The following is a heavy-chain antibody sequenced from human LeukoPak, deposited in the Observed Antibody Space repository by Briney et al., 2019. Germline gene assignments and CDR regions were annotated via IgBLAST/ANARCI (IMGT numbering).Heavy chain of an antibody. CDR1: GGSISSYY. V-gene: IGHV4-59*01. D-gene: IGHD4-17*01. Sequence: SETLSLTCTVSGGSISSYYWSWIRQPPGKGLEWIGYIYYSGSTNYNPSLKSRVTISVDTSKNQFSLKLSSVTAADTAVYYCARGPYDYGDYLNWFDPWGQGTLATVSS. J-gene: IGHJ5*02. CDR3: ARGPYDYGDYLNWFDP. CDR2: IYYSGST.